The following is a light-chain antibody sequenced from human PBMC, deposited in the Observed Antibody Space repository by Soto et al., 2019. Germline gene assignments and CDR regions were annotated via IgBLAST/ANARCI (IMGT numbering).Light chain of an antibody. CDR3: QTWGTGYVV. J-gene: IGLJ2*01. CDR2: LYSAGRH. V-gene: IGLV4-69*01. Sequence: QSVLTQSPSASASLGASVKITCTLSSGHSTYAIAWHQQQPGKGPRYLMRLYSAGRHIKGDGVPDRFSGSGSGTERYLTISNLQSDDEADYSCQTWGTGYVVFGGGTKLTVL. CDR1: SGHSTYA.